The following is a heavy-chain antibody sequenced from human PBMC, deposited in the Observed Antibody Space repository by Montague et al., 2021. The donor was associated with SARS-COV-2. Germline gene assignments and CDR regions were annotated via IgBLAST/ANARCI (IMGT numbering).Heavy chain of an antibody. CDR2: IYHSGTT. J-gene: IGHJ6*02. CDR3: ARPSMVSRNYYYGIDV. V-gene: IGHV4-59*01. CDR1: GGSINSFY. Sequence: SETLSLTCIVSGGSINSFYWSWIRQPPGKGLEWIGYIYHSGTTHYSPSLKSRVAISLDTSENQFSLTLNSVTAADTAVYYCARPSMVSRNYYYGIDVWGQGTTVTVSS. D-gene: IGHD2-21*01.